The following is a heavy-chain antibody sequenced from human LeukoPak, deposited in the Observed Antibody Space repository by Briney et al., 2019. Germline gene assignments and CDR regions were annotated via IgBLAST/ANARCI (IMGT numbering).Heavy chain of an antibody. J-gene: IGHJ4*02. D-gene: IGHD2-2*01. V-gene: IGHV4-39*01. CDR2: IYYSGST. CDR3: ARHLCSSTTCYSSRFDY. CDR1: GGSISSSSYY. Sequence: SQTLSLTCTVSGGSISSSSYYWGWIRQPPGKGLEWIGSIYYSGSTYYNPSLKSRVTISVDTSKNQFSLKLSSVTAADTAVYYCARHLCSSTTCYSSRFDYWGQGTLVTVSS.